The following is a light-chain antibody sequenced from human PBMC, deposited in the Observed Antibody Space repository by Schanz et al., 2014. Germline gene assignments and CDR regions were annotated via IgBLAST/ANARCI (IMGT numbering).Light chain of an antibody. CDR2: DTS. CDR3: QQYGVSPLT. V-gene: IGKV3D-20*01. J-gene: IGKJ4*01. CDR1: QNVKSTY. Sequence: EIVLTQSPATLSLSPGERATLSCGASQNVKSTYLAWYQQKPGLAPRLLIFDTSTRATGIPDRFSGSGSGTDFTLTISSLEPEDFAVYYCQQYGVSPLTFGGGTKVEIQ.